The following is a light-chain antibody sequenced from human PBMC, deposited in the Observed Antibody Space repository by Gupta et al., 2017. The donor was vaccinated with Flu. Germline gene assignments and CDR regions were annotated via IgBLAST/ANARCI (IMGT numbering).Light chain of an antibody. CDR3: CSYAGSSTFRV. CDR1: SSDVGSYNL. J-gene: IGLJ3*02. Sequence: SALTQPASVSGSPGQSITIPCTGTSSDVGSYNLVSWYQQHPGKAPKLMIYEGSKRPSGVSNRFSGSKSGNTASLTISGLQAEDEADYYCCSYAGSSTFRVFGGGTKLTLL. V-gene: IGLV2-23*03. CDR2: EGS.